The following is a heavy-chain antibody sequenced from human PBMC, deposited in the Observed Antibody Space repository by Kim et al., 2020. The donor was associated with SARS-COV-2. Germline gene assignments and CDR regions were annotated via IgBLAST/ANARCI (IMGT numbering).Heavy chain of an antibody. D-gene: IGHD1-26*01. J-gene: IGHJ4*02. CDR1: GFTFCDYA. CDR2: IRRKGWGGTT. Sequence: GGSLRLSCTASGFTFCDYAMNWVRQAPGKGLEWVGFIRRKGWGGTTEYAEYVQGRFTISKDESKFIAYMQMNSLKTEDPALYYCTRVRLGVSRDYWGQGTLVTVSS. V-gene: IGHV3-49*04. CDR3: TRVRLGVSRDY.